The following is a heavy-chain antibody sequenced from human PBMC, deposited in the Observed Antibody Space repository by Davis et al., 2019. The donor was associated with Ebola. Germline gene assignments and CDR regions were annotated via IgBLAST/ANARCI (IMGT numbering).Heavy chain of an antibody. CDR1: GFTFSSYA. Sequence: GGSLRLSCAASGFTFSSYAMSWVRQAPGKGLEWVSAISGSGGSTYYADSVKGRFTISRDNSNNTVYLQMNSLRGEDTAVYYCARATVDTAMDFLYYYYGMDVWGQGTTVTVSS. CDR3: ARATVDTAMDFLYYYYGMDV. V-gene: IGHV3-23*01. CDR2: ISGSGGST. D-gene: IGHD5-18*01. J-gene: IGHJ6*02.